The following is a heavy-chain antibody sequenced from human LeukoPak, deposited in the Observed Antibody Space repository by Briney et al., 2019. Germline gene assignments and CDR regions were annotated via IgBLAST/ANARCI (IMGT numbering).Heavy chain of an antibody. CDR2: ISAYNGNT. CDR1: GYTFSSYA. D-gene: IGHD1-1*01. Sequence: ASVKVSCKASGYTFSSYAMHWVRQAPGQRLEWMGWISAYNGNTNYAQKLQGRVTMTTDTSTSTAYMELRSLRSDDTAVYYCAIGTTGTTPIDYWGQGTLVTVSS. J-gene: IGHJ4*02. V-gene: IGHV1-18*01. CDR3: AIGTTGTTPIDY.